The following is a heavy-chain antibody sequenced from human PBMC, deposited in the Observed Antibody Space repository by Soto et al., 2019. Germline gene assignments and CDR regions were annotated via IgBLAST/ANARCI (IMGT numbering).Heavy chain of an antibody. CDR3: ARDLKGIAVAGNQWAAFDI. V-gene: IGHV1-2*04. Sequence: VASVKVSCKASGYTFTGYYMHWVRQAPGQGLEWMGWINPNSGGTNYAQKFQGWVTMTRDTSISTAYMELSRLRSDDTAVYYCARDLKGIAVAGNQWAAFDIWGQGTMVTVSS. J-gene: IGHJ3*02. D-gene: IGHD6-19*01. CDR1: GYTFTGYY. CDR2: INPNSGGT.